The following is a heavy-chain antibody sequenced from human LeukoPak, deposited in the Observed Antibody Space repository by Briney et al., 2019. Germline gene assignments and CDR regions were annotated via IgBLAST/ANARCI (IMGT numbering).Heavy chain of an antibody. CDR1: GGSISSGGYY. J-gene: IGHJ4*02. CDR2: IYYSGST. Sequence: SETLSLTCTVSGGSISSGGYYWSWIGQHPGKGLEWIGYIYYSGSTYYNPSLKSRVTISVDTSKIQFSLKLSSVTAADTAVYYCATNPQGSFDYWGQGTLVTVSS. CDR3: ATNPQGSFDY. V-gene: IGHV4-31*03.